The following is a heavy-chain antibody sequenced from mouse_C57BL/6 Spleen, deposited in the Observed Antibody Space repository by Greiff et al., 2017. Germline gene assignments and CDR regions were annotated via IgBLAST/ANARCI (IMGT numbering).Heavy chain of an antibody. CDR3: ARGVTTVVASYYAMDY. D-gene: IGHD1-1*01. CDR1: GYTFTSYW. J-gene: IGHJ4*01. Sequence: QVQLQQPGAELVKPGASVKLSCKASGYTFTSYWMHWVKQRPGQGLEWIGMIHPNSGSTNYNEKFKSKATLTVDKSSSTAYMQLSSLTSEDSAVYYGARGVTTVVASYYAMDYWGQGTSVTVSS. CDR2: IHPNSGST. V-gene: IGHV1-64*01.